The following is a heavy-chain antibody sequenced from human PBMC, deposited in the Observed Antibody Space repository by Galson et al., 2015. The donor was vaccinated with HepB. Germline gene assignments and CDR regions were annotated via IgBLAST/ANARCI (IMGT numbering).Heavy chain of an antibody. Sequence: SLRLFCAASGFSFTRYAMTWVRQAPGKGLEWVSSITSSGGNSYYTDSVKGRFTVSRDNSKNTLLLQLNSLRAEDTAMYFCAKDGIMVANNPYHFHYWGQGTLVTVSS. CDR3: AKDGIMVANNPYHFHY. J-gene: IGHJ4*02. CDR2: ITSSGGNS. CDR1: GFSFTRYA. V-gene: IGHV3-23*01. D-gene: IGHD2-15*01.